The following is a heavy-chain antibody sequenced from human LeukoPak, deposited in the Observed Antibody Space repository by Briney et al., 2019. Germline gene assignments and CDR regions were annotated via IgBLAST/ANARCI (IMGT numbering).Heavy chain of an antibody. V-gene: IGHV4-39*01. Sequence: SETLSLTCTVSGGSISGSNYHWGWIRQPPGKGLEWIGSINYWGHTYYNPSLESRVTISVDTSKNQFSLKVSSVTAADTALYYCAPTYSYTGGGYDYGGQGTLVTVSS. D-gene: IGHD5-18*01. CDR2: INYWGHT. CDR3: APTYSYTGGGYDY. CDR1: GGSISGSNYH. J-gene: IGHJ4*02.